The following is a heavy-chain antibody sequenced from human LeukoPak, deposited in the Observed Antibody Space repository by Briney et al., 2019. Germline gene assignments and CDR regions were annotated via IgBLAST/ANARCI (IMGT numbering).Heavy chain of an antibody. V-gene: IGHV3-30*02. D-gene: IGHD2-2*01. CDR2: IRYDGSNK. CDR1: GFTFSSYT. CDR3: AKDSIVVVPAALDY. J-gene: IGHJ4*02. Sequence: GGSLRLSCAASGFTFSSYTIHWVRQAPGKGLEWVAFIRYDGSNKYYADSVKGRFTISRDNSKNTLYLQMNSLRAEDTAVYYCAKDSIVVVPAALDYWGQGTLVTVSS.